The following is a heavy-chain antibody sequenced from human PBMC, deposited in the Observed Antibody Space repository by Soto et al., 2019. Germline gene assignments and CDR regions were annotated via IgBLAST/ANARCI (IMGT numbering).Heavy chain of an antibody. D-gene: IGHD4-17*01. CDR2: ISAYNGNT. CDR3: ARDQPGDYGERLGYSYYGMDG. J-gene: IGHJ6*02. Sequence: QVPLVQSGAEVKKPGASVKVSCKASGYTFTSYGISWVRQAPGQGLEWMGWISAYNGNTNYAQKLQGRVTMTTDTATSTAYMELRSLGSDDTAVYYCARDQPGDYGERLGYSYYGMDGWGQGTTVTVSS. V-gene: IGHV1-18*01. CDR1: GYTFTSYG.